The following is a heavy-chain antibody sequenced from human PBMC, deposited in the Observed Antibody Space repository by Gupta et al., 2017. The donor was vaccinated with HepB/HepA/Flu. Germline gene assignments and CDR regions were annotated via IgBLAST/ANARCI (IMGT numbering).Heavy chain of an antibody. Sequence: QVQLQQWGAGLLKPSETLSLTCAVYGGSFSGYYWSWIRQPPGKGLEWIGEINHSGSTNYNPSLKSRVTISVDTSKNQFSLKLSSVTAADTAVYYCARGPSIAARPIWYYWGQGTLVTVSS. CDR3: ARGPSIAARPIWYY. CDR2: INHSGST. J-gene: IGHJ4*02. CDR1: GGSFSGYY. D-gene: IGHD6-6*01. V-gene: IGHV4-34*01.